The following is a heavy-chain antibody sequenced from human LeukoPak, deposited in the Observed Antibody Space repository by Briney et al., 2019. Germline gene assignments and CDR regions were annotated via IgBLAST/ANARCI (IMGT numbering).Heavy chain of an antibody. D-gene: IGHD3-22*01. CDR1: GFTLSSYA. V-gene: IGHV3-30*04. CDR2: ISYDGSNK. CDR3: ARDLEYYYDSSGLH. J-gene: IGHJ4*02. Sequence: GGSLRLSCAASGFTLSSYAMSWVRQAPGKGLEWVAVISYDGSNKYYADSVKGRFTISRDNSKNTPYLQMNSLRAEDTAVYYCARDLEYYYDSSGLHWGQGTLVTVSS.